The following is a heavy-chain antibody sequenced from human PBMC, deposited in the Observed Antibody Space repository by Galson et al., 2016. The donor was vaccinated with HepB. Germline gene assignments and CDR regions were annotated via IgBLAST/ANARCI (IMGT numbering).Heavy chain of an antibody. CDR2: INHSGIT. V-gene: IGHV4-34*01. CDR1: GGSFSDSY. CDR3: ARGQRFQYYMDL. J-gene: IGHJ6*03. Sequence: SETLSLTCAVYGGSFSDSYWTWIRQPPGKGLEWIGEINHSGITNYNPSLKSRVIMLLDASKTQFSVKLSSVTAADTAVYYCARGQRFQYYMDLWGKGTTVTVPS. D-gene: IGHD3-10*01.